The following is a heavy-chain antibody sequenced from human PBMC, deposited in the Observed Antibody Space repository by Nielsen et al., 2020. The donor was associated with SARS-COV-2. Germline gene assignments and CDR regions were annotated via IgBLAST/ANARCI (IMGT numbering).Heavy chain of an antibody. V-gene: IGHV3-23*01. Sequence: GESLKISCAASGFTFSSYAMSWVRQAPGKGLEWVSAISGSGGSTYYADSVKGRFTISRDNSKNTLYLQMNSLRAEDTAVYYCAKVGGIWGWFGESSSWFDPWGQGTLVTVSS. CDR2: ISGSGGST. CDR3: AKVGGIWGWFGESSSWFDP. D-gene: IGHD3-10*01. CDR1: GFTFSSYA. J-gene: IGHJ5*02.